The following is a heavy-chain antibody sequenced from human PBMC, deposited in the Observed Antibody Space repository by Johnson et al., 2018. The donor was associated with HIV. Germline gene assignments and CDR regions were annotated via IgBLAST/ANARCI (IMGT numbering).Heavy chain of an antibody. CDR2: VNPNGGCT. Sequence: QLVESGGGLVKPGGSLRLSCAASQFTFSRYYMNCVRQAPGNGLELVGQVNPNGGCTHLIDSGKERFNTSRDNAKNTLYLQMNSLRGEDTAVYYCARGIDGSAQNSDAFDNWGQGTMVTVSS. V-gene: IGHV3-25*04. J-gene: IGHJ3*02. CDR1: QFTFSRYY. D-gene: IGHD5-24*01. CDR3: ARGIDGSAQNSDAFDN.